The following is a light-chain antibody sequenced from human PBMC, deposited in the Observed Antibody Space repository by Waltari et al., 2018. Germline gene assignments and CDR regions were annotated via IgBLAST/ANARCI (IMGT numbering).Light chain of an antibody. V-gene: IGLV2-23*02. CDR1: SSDIGRYNI. CDR3: CSYAGDSLWV. Sequence: QSALTQPAPVSASPGQSITIPCTGTSSDIGRYNIVSWYQQHPGKAPKVMIYDVTNRPSGVSNRFSGSKSGYTASLTVSGLQAEDESDYYCCSYAGDSLWVFGGGTKLTVL. J-gene: IGLJ3*02. CDR2: DVT.